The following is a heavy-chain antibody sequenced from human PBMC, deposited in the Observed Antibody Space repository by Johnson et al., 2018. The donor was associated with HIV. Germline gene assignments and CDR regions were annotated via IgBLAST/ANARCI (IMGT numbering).Heavy chain of an antibody. V-gene: IGHV3-9*01. J-gene: IGHJ3*01. D-gene: IGHD6-19*01. CDR1: GFTFDDYA. CDR3: VKDRRFAVAGPHDGFDV. CDR2: ISWNSGTI. Sequence: LVESGGGLVQPGRSLKLSCAASGFTFDDYAMHWVRQTPGKGLEWVSGISWNSGTIAYADSVKGRFIISRDNAENSLYLEMNSLRAEDTALYYCVKDRRFAVAGPHDGFDVWGLGTMVTVSS.